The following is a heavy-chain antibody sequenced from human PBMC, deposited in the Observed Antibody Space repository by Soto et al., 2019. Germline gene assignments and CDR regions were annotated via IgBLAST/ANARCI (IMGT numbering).Heavy chain of an antibody. CDR3: ARGGMVIIPTATAFDY. Sequence: SESLSLTCTVSGGSISTYYWSWIRQPAGKGLEWIGRIYASGSTNYNPSLKSRVTMSVATSKNQFSLKLSSVTAADTAVYYCARGGMVIIPTATAFDYWGQGTLVTVSS. J-gene: IGHJ4*02. CDR2: IYASGST. D-gene: IGHD2-2*01. V-gene: IGHV4-4*07. CDR1: GGSISTYY.